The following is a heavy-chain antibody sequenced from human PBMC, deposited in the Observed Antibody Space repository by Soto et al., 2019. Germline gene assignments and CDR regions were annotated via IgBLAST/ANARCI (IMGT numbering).Heavy chain of an antibody. CDR3: SRGSEYDFWSGYL. CDR1: GGTSTRYA. CDR2: IVPMFGTS. D-gene: IGHD3-3*01. J-gene: IGHJ4*02. Sequence: QARLVQSGAEVRKPGSSVKVSCKVTGGTSTRYAINWVRQAPGQGLEWMGGIVPMFGTSKYAQKFQGRVTITADTSTNIAYVELRSLRSEDTAVYYCSRGSEYDFWSGYLWGQGTLVSVSS. V-gene: IGHV1-69*06.